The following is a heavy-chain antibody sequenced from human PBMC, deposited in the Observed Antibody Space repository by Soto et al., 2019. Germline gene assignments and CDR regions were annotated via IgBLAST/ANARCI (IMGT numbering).Heavy chain of an antibody. CDR1: GGSFSGYY. CDR2: INHSGST. J-gene: IGHJ4*02. Sequence: LSLTFAVYGGSFSGYYWSWIRQPPGKGLEWIGEINHSGSTNYNPSLKSRVTISVDTSKNQFSLKLSSVTAADTAVYYCARGIYFWSGYPDYWGQGTLVTVSS. D-gene: IGHD3-3*01. CDR3: ARGIYFWSGYPDY. V-gene: IGHV4-34*01.